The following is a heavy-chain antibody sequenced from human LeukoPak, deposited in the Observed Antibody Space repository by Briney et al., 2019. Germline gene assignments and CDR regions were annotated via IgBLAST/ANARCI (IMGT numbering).Heavy chain of an antibody. J-gene: IGHJ4*02. Sequence: SETLSLTCAVYGGSFSGYYWSWIRQPPGKGLEWIGEINHSGSTNYNPSLKSRVTISVDKSKNQFSLKLSSVTAADTAVYYCARYGGNSRFGSDYWGQGTLVTVSS. V-gene: IGHV4-34*01. CDR1: GGSFSGYY. CDR2: INHSGST. CDR3: ARYGGNSRFGSDY. D-gene: IGHD4-23*01.